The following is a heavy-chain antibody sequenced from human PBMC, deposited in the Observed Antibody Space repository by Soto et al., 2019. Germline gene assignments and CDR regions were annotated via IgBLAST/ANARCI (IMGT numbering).Heavy chain of an antibody. V-gene: IGHV3-23*01. CDR2: ISGSGGST. CDR3: AEASHSVVAATNFDY. D-gene: IGHD2-15*01. CDR1: GFTFSSYA. J-gene: IGHJ4*02. Sequence: PGGSLRLSCAASGFTFSSYAMSWVRQAPGKGLEWVSAISGSGGSTYYADTVKGRFTISRDNSKNTLYLQMNSLIAEDTAVYYCAEASHSVVAATNFDYWGQGTLVTVSS.